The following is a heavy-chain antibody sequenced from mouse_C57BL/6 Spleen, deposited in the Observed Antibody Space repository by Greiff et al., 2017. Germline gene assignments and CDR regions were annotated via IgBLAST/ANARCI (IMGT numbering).Heavy chain of an antibody. CDR2: INPSSGYT. CDR3: ALYSNDWYFDV. CDR1: GYTFTSYW. J-gene: IGHJ1*03. Sequence: VQLQQSGAELAKPGASVKLSCKASGYTFTSYWMHWVKQRPGQGLEWIGYINPSSGYTKYNQKFKDKATLTADKSSSTAYMQLSSLTYEDSAVYYCALYSNDWYFDVWGTGTTVTVSS. D-gene: IGHD2-5*01. V-gene: IGHV1-7*01.